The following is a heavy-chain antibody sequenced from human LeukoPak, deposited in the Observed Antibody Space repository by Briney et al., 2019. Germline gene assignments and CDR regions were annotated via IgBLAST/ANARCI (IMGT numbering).Heavy chain of an antibody. CDR2: TSAYNGNT. CDR3: ARDESSSSWLYY. D-gene: IGHD6-13*01. V-gene: IGHV1-18*01. Sequence: ASVKVSCKASGYTFTSYGISWVRQAPGQGLEWMGWTSAYNGNTNYAQKLQGRVTMTTDTSTSTAYMELTSLRSDDTAVYYCARDESSSSWLYYWGQGTLVTVSS. J-gene: IGHJ4*02. CDR1: GYTFTSYG.